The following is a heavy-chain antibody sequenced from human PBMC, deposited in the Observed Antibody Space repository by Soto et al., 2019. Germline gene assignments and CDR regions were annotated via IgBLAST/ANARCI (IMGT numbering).Heavy chain of an antibody. CDR2: ITSLLRTT. CDR3: ATTRRYCGSTSCSFEY. Sequence: QVQLVQSGAEVRKPGSAVRVSCKTSGDTFSSYPITWVRQAPGQGLEWIGGITSLLRTTNYAQRFQGRVLVPAGASTSTAYMDLSSLRSEDTAVYYCATTRRYCGSTSCSFEYWGQGTLVTVSS. D-gene: IGHD2-2*01. J-gene: IGHJ4*02. CDR1: GDTFSSYP. V-gene: IGHV1-69*01.